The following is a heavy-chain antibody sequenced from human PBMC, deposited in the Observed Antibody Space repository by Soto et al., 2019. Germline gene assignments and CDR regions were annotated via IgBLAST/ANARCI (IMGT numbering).Heavy chain of an antibody. Sequence: GGSLRLSCAASGFTCSSYWMSWVRQAPGKGLEWVANIKQDGSEKYYVDSVKGRFTISRDNAKNSLYLQMNSLRAEDTAVYYCARDPIIAVAATYFDYCGQAPLLTVSS. CDR2: IKQDGSEK. CDR1: GFTCSSYW. J-gene: IGHJ4*02. CDR3: ARDPIIAVAATYFDY. D-gene: IGHD6-19*01. V-gene: IGHV3-7*03.